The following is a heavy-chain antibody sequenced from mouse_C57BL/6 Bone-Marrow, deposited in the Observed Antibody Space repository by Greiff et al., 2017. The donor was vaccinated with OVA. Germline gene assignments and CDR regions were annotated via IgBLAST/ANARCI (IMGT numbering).Heavy chain of an antibody. CDR2: IYPRSGNT. Sequence: QVQLQQSGAELARPGASVKLSCKASGYTFTSYGISWVKQRTGQGLEWIGEIYPRSGNTYYNEKFKGKATLTADKSSSTAYMELRSLTSEDSAVYFCARGDYYGSSYRDAMDYWGQGTSVTVSS. CDR3: ARGDYYGSSYRDAMDY. J-gene: IGHJ4*01. CDR1: GYTFTSYG. V-gene: IGHV1-81*01. D-gene: IGHD1-1*01.